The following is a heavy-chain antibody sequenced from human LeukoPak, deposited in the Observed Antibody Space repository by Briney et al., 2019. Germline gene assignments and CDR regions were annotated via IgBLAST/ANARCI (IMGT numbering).Heavy chain of an antibody. V-gene: IGHV3-23*01. D-gene: IGHD2-15*01. J-gene: IGHJ4*02. CDR3: ARDFCSGGSCYYFDY. CDR1: GFTFSSNA. Sequence: GGSLRLSCAASGFTFSSNAMSWVRQAPGKGLEWVSAISGSGGSTYYADSVKGRFTISRDSSKNTLYLQMNSLRAEDTAVYYCARDFCSGGSCYYFDYWGQGTLVTVSS. CDR2: ISGSGGST.